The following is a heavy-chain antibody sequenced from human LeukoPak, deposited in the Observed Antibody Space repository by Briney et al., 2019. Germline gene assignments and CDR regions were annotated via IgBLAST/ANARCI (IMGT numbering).Heavy chain of an antibody. Sequence: GGSLRLSCAASGFTFSSYGMHWVRQAPGKGLEWVSGISSGGSTYYADSVKGRFSISRDKSKNTLYLQMNSLRVEETAVYYCAKTGATGYYFDYWGQGTLVTVSS. D-gene: IGHD6-13*01. J-gene: IGHJ4*02. CDR1: GFTFSSYG. CDR2: ISSGGST. V-gene: IGHV3-NL1*01. CDR3: AKTGATGYYFDY.